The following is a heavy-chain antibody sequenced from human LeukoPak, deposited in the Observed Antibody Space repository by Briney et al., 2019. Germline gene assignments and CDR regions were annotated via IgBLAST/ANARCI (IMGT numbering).Heavy chain of an antibody. Sequence: GASVKVSRKASGGTFNRYAISWVRQATGQGLEWMGWMNPKSGNAGHAQMFQGRVTLTRDTSISTAYMELSSLRPDDTAVYYCASAWGYSWWGQGTPVTVSS. CDR3: ASAWGYSW. CDR1: GGTFNRYA. V-gene: IGHV1-8*01. D-gene: IGHD4-11*01. CDR2: MNPKSGNA. J-gene: IGHJ1*01.